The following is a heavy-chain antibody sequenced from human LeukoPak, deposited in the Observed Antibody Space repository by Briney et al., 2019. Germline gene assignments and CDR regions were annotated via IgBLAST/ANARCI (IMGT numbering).Heavy chain of an antibody. Sequence: KPGGFLRLSCAASGFTFSSYSMNWVRQAPGKWLQWVSSISSSSSYIYYADSVKGRFTISRDNAKNSLYLQMNSLRAEDTAVYYCARDLNWNYVPWGQGTLVTVSS. CDR1: GFTFSSYS. D-gene: IGHD1-7*01. J-gene: IGHJ5*02. CDR3: ARDLNWNYVP. CDR2: ISSSSSYI. V-gene: IGHV3-21*01.